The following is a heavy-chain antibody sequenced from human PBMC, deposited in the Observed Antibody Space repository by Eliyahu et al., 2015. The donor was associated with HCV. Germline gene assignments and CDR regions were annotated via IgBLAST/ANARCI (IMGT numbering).Heavy chain of an antibody. Sequence: QVQLVESGGGVVQPGRSLRLSCAASGFTFXSYGMHWVRQAPGKGVEWVALIWYXGSNKYYADSVKGRFAISRDNSKNTLYLQMNSLRAEDTAVYYCARGGADYYDSSDYHDYWGQGTLVTVSS. J-gene: IGHJ4*02. CDR2: IWYXGSNK. CDR3: ARGGADYYDSSDYHDY. D-gene: IGHD3-22*01. V-gene: IGHV3-33*01. CDR1: GFTFXSYG.